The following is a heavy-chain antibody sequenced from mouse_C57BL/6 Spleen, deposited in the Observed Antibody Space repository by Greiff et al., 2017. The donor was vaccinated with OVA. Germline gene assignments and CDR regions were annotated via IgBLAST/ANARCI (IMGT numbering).Heavy chain of an antibody. V-gene: IGHV1-74*01. D-gene: IGHD1-1*01. CDR2: IHPSDSDT. CDR3: AIDYGSSYPYYFDY. Sequence: QVQLQQPGAELVKPGASVKVSCKASGYTFTSYWMHWVKQRPGQGLEWIGRIHPSDSDTNYNQKFKGKATLTVDKSSSTAYIQLSSLTSEDSAVYYCAIDYGSSYPYYFDYWGQGTTLTVSS. CDR1: GYTFTSYW. J-gene: IGHJ2*01.